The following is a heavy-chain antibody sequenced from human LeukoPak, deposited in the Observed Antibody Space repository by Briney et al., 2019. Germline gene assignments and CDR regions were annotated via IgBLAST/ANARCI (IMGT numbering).Heavy chain of an antibody. D-gene: IGHD2-2*02. Sequence: GGSLRLSCAASGFTFSSYGMHWVRQAPGKGPEWVAFIRYDGSNKYYADSVKGRFTISRDNSKNTLYLQMNSLRAEDTAVYYCAKGVAGRRYTGDAFDIWGQGTMVTVSS. V-gene: IGHV3-30*02. J-gene: IGHJ3*02. CDR2: IRYDGSNK. CDR3: AKGVAGRRYTGDAFDI. CDR1: GFTFSSYG.